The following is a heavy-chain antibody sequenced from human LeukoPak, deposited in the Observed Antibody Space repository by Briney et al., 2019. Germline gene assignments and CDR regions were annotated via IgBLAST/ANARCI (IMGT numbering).Heavy chain of an antibody. D-gene: IGHD3-10*01. J-gene: IGHJ6*02. V-gene: IGHV1-18*01. CDR2: ISAYNGNT. CDR1: GYTFTSYG. CDR3: AREVSSAGSYYHYYYGMDV. Sequence: ASVKVSCKASGYTFTSYGISWVRQTPGQGLEWMGWISAYNGNTNYAQKLQGRVTMTTDTSTSTAYMELRSLRSDDTAVYYCAREVSSAGSYYHYYYGMDVWGQGTMVTVSS.